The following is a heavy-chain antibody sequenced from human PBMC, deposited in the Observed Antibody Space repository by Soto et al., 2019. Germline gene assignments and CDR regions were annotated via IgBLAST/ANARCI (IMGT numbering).Heavy chain of an antibody. J-gene: IGHJ4*02. V-gene: IGHV3-23*01. CDR1: GFTFSSYA. Sequence: GGSLRLSCAASGFTFSSYAMSWVRQAPGKGLEWVSVISGSGGFTYYADSVKGRLTISRDNSKNTLYLQLNSLRAEDTAVYYCAKEVPGHFDYWGQGTLVTVSS. CDR2: ISGSGGFT. CDR3: AKEVPGHFDY.